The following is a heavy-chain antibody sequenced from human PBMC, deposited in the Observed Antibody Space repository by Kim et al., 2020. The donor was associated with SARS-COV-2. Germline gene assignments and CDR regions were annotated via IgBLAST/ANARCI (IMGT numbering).Heavy chain of an antibody. Sequence: GGSLRLSCAASGFTFSNAWMSWVRQAPGKGLEWVGRIKSKTDGGTTDYAAPVKGRFTSERDDSKNTRYLQMNSLKTEDTAEYYCTTDQGPLPTTGDYWGQGTLVTVSS. CDR2: IKSKTDGGTT. CDR1: GFTFSNAW. D-gene: IGHD1-1*01. V-gene: IGHV3-15*01. J-gene: IGHJ4*02. CDR3: TTDQGPLPTTGDY.